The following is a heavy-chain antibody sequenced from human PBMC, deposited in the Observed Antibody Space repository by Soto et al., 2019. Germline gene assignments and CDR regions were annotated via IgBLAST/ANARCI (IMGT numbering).Heavy chain of an antibody. CDR2: IYHSGST. Sequence: QVQLQESGPGLVRPSGTLSLTCAVSGASISSTTSGNWWSWVRQPPGKGLEWIGEIYHSGSTNYNPPLESRVTVSVDKSKNQFSLKLSSVTAADTAVYYCARMVGDTLVDFWGQGTLVTVSS. CDR3: ARMVGDTLVDF. D-gene: IGHD1-26*01. J-gene: IGHJ4*02. CDR1: GASISSTTSGNW. V-gene: IGHV4-4*02.